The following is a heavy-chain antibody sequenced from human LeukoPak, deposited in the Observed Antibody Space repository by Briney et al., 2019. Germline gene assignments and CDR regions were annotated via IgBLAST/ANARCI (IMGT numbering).Heavy chain of an antibody. CDR2: IYYSGST. V-gene: IGHV4-30-4*01. CDR1: GGSISSDEYY. Sequence: SETLSLTCTVSGGSISSDEYYWSWIRQPPGEGLEWIGYIYYSGSTYYNPSLKSRITISVYPSKNQFSLKLSSVTAADTAVYYCARHYDSSGYYFDYWGQGTLVTVSS. CDR3: ARHYDSSGYYFDY. J-gene: IGHJ4*02. D-gene: IGHD3-22*01.